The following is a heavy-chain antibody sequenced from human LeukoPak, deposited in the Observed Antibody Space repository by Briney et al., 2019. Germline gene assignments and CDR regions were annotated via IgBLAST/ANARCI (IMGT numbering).Heavy chain of an antibody. CDR3: ATSPSCSGGSCYHNWFDP. CDR2: IIPIFGTA. D-gene: IGHD2-15*01. V-gene: IGHV1-69*05. Sequence: SVKVSCKASGGTFGSYAISWVRQAPGQGLEWMGRIIPIFGTANYAQKFQGRVTITTDESTSTAYMELSSLRSEDTAVYYCATSPSCSGGSCYHNWFDPWGQGTLVTVSS. CDR1: GGTFGSYA. J-gene: IGHJ5*02.